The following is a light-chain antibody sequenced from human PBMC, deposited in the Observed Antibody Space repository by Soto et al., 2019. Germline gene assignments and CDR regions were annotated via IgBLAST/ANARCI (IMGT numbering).Light chain of an antibody. CDR3: QQYNNWLRGT. CDR1: QSVSNN. CDR2: GAS. Sequence: EIVMTQSPASLSVSPGERATLSCRASQSVSNNLAWYQQKPGQAPRLLIYGASTRATGVPAKFSGSGSGTEFTLTISSLQSEDFAVYYCQQYNNWLRGTFGQGTKVEIK. J-gene: IGKJ1*01. V-gene: IGKV3-15*01.